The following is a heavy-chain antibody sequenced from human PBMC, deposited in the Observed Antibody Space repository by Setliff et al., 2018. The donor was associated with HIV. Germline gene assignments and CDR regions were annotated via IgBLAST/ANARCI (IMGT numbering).Heavy chain of an antibody. J-gene: IGHJ4*02. CDR1: GDTFSNSA. CDR3: ARDHTYLTTLTRSSLYFDY. Sequence: SVKVSCKASGDTFSNSALTWVRQAPGQGLEWMGGSIPLFGTVKYAQKFQGRVTITTDELMTTAYMELSSLRSEDTAVYYCARDHTYLTTLTRSSLYFDYWGQGTLVTVSS. CDR2: SIPLFGTV. D-gene: IGHD4-17*01. V-gene: IGHV1-69*05.